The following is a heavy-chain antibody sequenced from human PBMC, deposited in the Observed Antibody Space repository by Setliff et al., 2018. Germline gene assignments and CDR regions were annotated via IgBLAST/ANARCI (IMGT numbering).Heavy chain of an antibody. Sequence: SGGSLSLSCAASGFTFNGYAMNWVRQVPGKGLEWVAVISSDGNIKFHAESVKGRFTISRDNSKNTQYLQMHSLRVEDTAVYYCAREYYDSSGFSYGMDVWGQGTTVTVSS. CDR2: ISSDGNIK. J-gene: IGHJ6*02. CDR1: GFTFNGYA. CDR3: AREYYDSSGFSYGMDV. V-gene: IGHV3-30-3*01. D-gene: IGHD3-22*01.